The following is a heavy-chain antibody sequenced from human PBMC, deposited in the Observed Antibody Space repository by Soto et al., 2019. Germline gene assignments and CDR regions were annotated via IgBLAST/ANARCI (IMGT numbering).Heavy chain of an antibody. J-gene: IGHJ4*02. CDR3: ARDTNLYNWNEDSCLDY. Sequence: PGGSLRLSCAASGFTFSSYGMHWVRQAPGKGLEWVAVIWYDGSNKYYADSVKGRFTISRDNSKNTLYLQMNSLRAEDTAVYYCARDTNLYNWNEDSCLDYWGQGTLVTVSS. D-gene: IGHD1-20*01. CDR2: IWYDGSNK. V-gene: IGHV3-33*01. CDR1: GFTFSSYG.